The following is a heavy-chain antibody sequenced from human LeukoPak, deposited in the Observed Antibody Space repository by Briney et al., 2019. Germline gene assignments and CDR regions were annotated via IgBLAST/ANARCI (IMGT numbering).Heavy chain of an antibody. Sequence: PGGSLRLSCAASGFTFSSYGMSWVRQAPGKGLEWVSAISGSGGSTYYADSVKGRFTISRDNSKNTLYLQMNSLRAEDTAVYYCAKGEVGATILEMGYWGQGTPVTVSS. V-gene: IGHV3-23*01. J-gene: IGHJ4*02. CDR1: GFTFSSYG. CDR3: AKGEVGATILEMGY. CDR2: ISGSGGST. D-gene: IGHD1-26*01.